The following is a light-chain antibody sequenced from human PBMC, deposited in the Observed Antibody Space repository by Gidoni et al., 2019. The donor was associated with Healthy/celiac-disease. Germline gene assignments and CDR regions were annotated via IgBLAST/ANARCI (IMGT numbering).Light chain of an antibody. Sequence: DVVMTPPPPSSLFTLGQPASISCRSSQSLVHSDGNTYLSWLQQKPGQPPRLLIYKISNRFSGVTDRFSGSGAGTDFTMKISRVEAEDVGVYYCMQATRFPRNTFGQGTKLEIK. CDR1: QSLVHSDGNTY. CDR2: KIS. CDR3: MQATRFPRNT. V-gene: IGKV2-24*01. J-gene: IGKJ2*01.